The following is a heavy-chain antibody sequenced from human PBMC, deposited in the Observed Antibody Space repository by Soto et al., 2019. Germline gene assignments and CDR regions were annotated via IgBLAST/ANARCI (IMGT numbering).Heavy chain of an antibody. D-gene: IGHD3-10*01. CDR1: GGSISSYY. J-gene: IGHJ4*02. V-gene: IGHV4-59*01. Sequence: SETLSLTCTVSGGSISSYYWSWIRQPPGKGLEWIGYIYYSGSTNYNPSLKSRVTISVDTSKNQFSLKLSSVTAADTAVYYCAGDSGYWGQGTLVTVSS. CDR3: AGDSGY. CDR2: IYYSGST.